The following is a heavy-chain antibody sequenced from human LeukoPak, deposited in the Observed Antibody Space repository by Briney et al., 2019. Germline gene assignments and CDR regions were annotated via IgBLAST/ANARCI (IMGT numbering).Heavy chain of an antibody. Sequence: PSQTPSLTCTVSGGSISSGSYYWSWIRQPAGKGLEWIGRIYSSGSTNYNPSLKSRVTISVHTSRNQFSLKLSSVTAADTAVYYCARGPYYYGGSAFDIWGQGTMVTVSS. CDR2: IYSSGST. J-gene: IGHJ3*02. CDR3: ARGPYYYGGSAFDI. V-gene: IGHV4-61*02. CDR1: GGSISSGSYY. D-gene: IGHD3-10*01.